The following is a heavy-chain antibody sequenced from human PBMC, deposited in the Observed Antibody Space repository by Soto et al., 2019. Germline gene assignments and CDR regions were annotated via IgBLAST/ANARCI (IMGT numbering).Heavy chain of an antibody. CDR2: INPNSGGT. V-gene: IGHV1-2*02. CDR3: ARRCCASSWSNWFDP. J-gene: IGHJ5*02. D-gene: IGHD6-13*01. Sequence: GASVNVSCKASVYAFAGYDMHWVRQAPGQGLEWMGWINPNSGGTNYAQKFQGRVTMTRDTSISTAYMELSRLRSDDTAVYYCARRCCASSWSNWFDPWGQGTLVTVSS. CDR1: VYAFAGYD.